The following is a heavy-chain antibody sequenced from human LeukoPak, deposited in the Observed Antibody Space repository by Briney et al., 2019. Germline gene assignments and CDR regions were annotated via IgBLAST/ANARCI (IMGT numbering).Heavy chain of an antibody. J-gene: IGHJ6*03. CDR2: ISWDGGST. D-gene: IGHD6-6*01. Sequence: PGGSLRLSCAASGFSFDDYVMHWVRPAPGKGLAWVSLISWDGGSTYYADSVKGRLTISRDNSKNSLYLQMNSLRAEDTALYYCAKDRGGSSSYMDVWGKGTTVTVSS. V-gene: IGHV3-43D*03. CDR3: AKDRGGSSSYMDV. CDR1: GFSFDDYV.